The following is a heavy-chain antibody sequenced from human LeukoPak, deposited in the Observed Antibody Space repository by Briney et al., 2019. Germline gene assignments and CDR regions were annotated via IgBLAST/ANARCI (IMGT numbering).Heavy chain of an antibody. Sequence: ASVEVSCKASGYTFTSYDINWVRQATGQGLEWMGWMNPNSGNTGYAQKFQGRVTMTRNTSISTAYMELSSLRSEDTAVYYCATGDCSSTSCFYYWGQGTLVTVSS. J-gene: IGHJ4*02. CDR2: MNPNSGNT. CDR1: GYTFTSYD. CDR3: ATGDCSSTSCFYY. D-gene: IGHD2-2*01. V-gene: IGHV1-8*01.